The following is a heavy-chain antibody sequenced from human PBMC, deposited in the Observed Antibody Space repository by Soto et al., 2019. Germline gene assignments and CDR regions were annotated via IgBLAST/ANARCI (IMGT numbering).Heavy chain of an antibody. CDR2: IWYDGSNK. CDR3: ARDLYYYGSGRYYGDYYYYGMDV. D-gene: IGHD3-10*01. J-gene: IGHJ6*02. Sequence: QVQLVESGGGVVQPGRSLRLSCAASGFTFSSYGMHWVRQAPGKGLEWVAVIWYDGSNKYYADSVKGRFTISRDNSNNTVYLQMNSLRAEDTAVYYCARDLYYYGSGRYYGDYYYYGMDVSGQGTTVTVSS. CDR1: GFTFSSYG. V-gene: IGHV3-33*01.